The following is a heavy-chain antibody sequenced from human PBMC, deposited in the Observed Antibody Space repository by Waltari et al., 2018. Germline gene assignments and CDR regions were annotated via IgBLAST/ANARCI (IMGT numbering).Heavy chain of an antibody. CDR1: GGSITIHGYG. J-gene: IGHJ6*02. Sequence: QLQLQESGPALVKPSETLSLTCTVAGGSITIHGYGWGWIRPPRGKGLEWIGSISYIGRFYYNPSLKSRLGISVDTSKNQFSLSLTSVTAADTAVYHCVRHRSYYNGVDVWGQGTRVTVSS. V-gene: IGHV4-39*01. CDR3: VRHRSYYNGVDV. CDR2: ISYIGRF.